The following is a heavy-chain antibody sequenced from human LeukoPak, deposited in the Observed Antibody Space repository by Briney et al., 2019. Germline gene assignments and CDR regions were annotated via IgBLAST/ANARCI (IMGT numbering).Heavy chain of an antibody. D-gene: IGHD4-23*01. CDR1: GYTFTNHY. CDR2: INPSGGST. Sequence: ASVKVSCKASGYTFTNHYMHWVRQAPGQGLEWMGLINPSGGSTLYAEKFQGRIIMTRDMSTATDYMELSSLRSEDTAAYYCARDNSIGDRGWWFDPWGQGTLVTVSS. CDR3: ARDNSIGDRGWWFDP. V-gene: IGHV1-46*01. J-gene: IGHJ5*02.